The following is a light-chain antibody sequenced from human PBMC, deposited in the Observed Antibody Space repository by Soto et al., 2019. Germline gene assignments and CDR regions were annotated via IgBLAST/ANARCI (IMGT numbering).Light chain of an antibody. J-gene: IGKJ1*01. Sequence: DIQMIQSPSSLSASVGDRVSVTCRASQSISTFLNWYQQRPGEAPKHLIYAASSLQSGVPSRFSGGGSGADFTLTIGSLQPEDFATYYCQQSYTTPRTFGQGTKVEVK. CDR1: QSISTF. CDR2: AAS. CDR3: QQSYTTPRT. V-gene: IGKV1-39*01.